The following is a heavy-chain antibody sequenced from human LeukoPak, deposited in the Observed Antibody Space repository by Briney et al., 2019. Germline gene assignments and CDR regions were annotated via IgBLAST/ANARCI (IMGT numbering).Heavy chain of an antibody. CDR2: IYYSGST. V-gene: IGHV4-59*08. J-gene: IGHJ6*03. CDR1: GGSLSSYY. CDR3: DRRVDDYHDYMDV. Sequence: PSETLSLTCTVSGGSLSSYYWSWIRQPPGKGLEWIGYIYYSGSTNYNPSLKSRVAISVDTSKNQFSLKLSSVTAADTAVYYRDRRVDDYHDYMDVWGKGTTVSVSS.